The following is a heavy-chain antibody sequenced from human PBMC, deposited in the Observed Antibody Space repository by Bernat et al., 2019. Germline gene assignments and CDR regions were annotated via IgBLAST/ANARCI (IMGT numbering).Heavy chain of an antibody. CDR3: ARDLVVPIAVAGTGVHDAFDI. V-gene: IGHV3-9*01. Sequence: EVQLVESGGGLVQPGRSLRLSCAASGFTFDDYAMHWVRQAPGKGLEWVSGISWNSGSIGYADSVKGRFTISRDNSKNTLYLQMNSLRAEDTAVYYCARDLVVPIAVAGTGVHDAFDIWGQGTMVTVSS. D-gene: IGHD6-19*01. CDR1: GFTFDDYA. CDR2: ISWNSGSI. J-gene: IGHJ3*02.